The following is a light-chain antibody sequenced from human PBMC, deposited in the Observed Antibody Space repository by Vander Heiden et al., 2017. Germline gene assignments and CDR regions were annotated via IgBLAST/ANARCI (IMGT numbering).Light chain of an antibody. V-gene: IGKV1-5*03. CDR1: QSISSR. CDR2: EAS. Sequence: DIQMTQSPSTQSASVGERITITCRASQSISSRLAWYQQKPGKAPKLLIYEASSLEGGVPSRFSGSGSGTEFTLTISSLQPDDFATYYCQQDNTYWTFGQGTKVEIE. CDR3: QQDNTYWT. J-gene: IGKJ1*01.